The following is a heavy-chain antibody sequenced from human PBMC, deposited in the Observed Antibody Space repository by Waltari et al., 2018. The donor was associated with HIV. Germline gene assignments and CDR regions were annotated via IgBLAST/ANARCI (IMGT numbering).Heavy chain of an antibody. Sequence: QVQLQESGPGLVKPSETLSLICTVSGGSISNYYWGWIRQPPGKGLEWIGYIYYTGGTDYNPALKSRVTISVDTSKNQFSLKLTSVTAADTAQYYCARYSSAWTGFDYWGQGTLVTVSS. CDR1: GGSISNYY. V-gene: IGHV4-59*01. J-gene: IGHJ4*02. CDR2: IYYTGGT. CDR3: ARYSSAWTGFDY. D-gene: IGHD6-19*01.